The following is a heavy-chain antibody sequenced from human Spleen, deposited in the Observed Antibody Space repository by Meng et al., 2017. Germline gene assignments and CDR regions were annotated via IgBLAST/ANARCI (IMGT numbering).Heavy chain of an antibody. V-gene: IGHV3-69-1*01. Sequence: GGSLRLSCAASGFTFREYYMSWIRQAPGKGLEWVSYISVSGNKYHSDSVKGRFTISRDNAKNSLYLQMNSLRAEDTAVYYCARDLGGIEQWLPYYFDYWGQGTLVTVSS. CDR3: ARDLGGIEQWLPYYFDY. CDR1: GFTFREYY. J-gene: IGHJ4*02. D-gene: IGHD6-19*01. CDR2: ISVSGNK.